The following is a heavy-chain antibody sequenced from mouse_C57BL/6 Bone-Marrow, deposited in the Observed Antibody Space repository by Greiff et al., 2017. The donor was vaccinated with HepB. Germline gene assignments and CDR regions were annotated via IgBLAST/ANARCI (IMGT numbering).Heavy chain of an antibody. D-gene: IGHD2-4*01. V-gene: IGHV1-26*01. CDR1: GYTFTDYY. CDR3: TRDDYDPHYFDY. CDR2: INPNNGGT. Sequence: EVQLQQSGPELVKPGASVKISCKASGYTFTDYYMNWVKQSHGKSLEWIGDINPNNGGTSYNQKFKGKATLTVDKSSSTAYMELRSLTSEDSAVYYCTRDDYDPHYFDYWGQGTTLTVSS. J-gene: IGHJ2*01.